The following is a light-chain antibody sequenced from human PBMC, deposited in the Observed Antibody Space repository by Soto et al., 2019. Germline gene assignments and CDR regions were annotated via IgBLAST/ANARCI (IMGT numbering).Light chain of an antibody. Sequence: QSVLTQPPSVSAAPGQKVTISCYGSSSNIGNNYVSWYQQLPGTAPKLLIYDNNKRPSGIPDRFSGSKSGTSATLGITGLQTGDEADYYCGTWDSRRSAGVFGVGTQVTVL. CDR3: GTWDSRRSAGV. CDR2: DNN. V-gene: IGLV1-51*01. CDR1: SSNIGNNY. J-gene: IGLJ2*01.